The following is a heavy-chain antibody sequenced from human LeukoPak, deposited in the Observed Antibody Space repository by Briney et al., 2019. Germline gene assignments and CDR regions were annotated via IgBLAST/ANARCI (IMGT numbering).Heavy chain of an antibody. CDR1: GFTFNTYW. CDR3: AKFLVGDTQKNWFDP. D-gene: IGHD1-26*01. Sequence: PWGSLRLSCVASGFTFNTYWMTWVRQAPGKGLEWVSAISGSGGSTYYADSVKGRFTISRDNSKNTLYLQMNSLRAEDTAVYYCAKFLVGDTQKNWFDPWGQGTLVTVSS. V-gene: IGHV3-23*01. CDR2: ISGSGGST. J-gene: IGHJ5*02.